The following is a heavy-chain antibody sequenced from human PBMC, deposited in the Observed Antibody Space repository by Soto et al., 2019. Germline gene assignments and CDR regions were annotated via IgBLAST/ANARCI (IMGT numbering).Heavy chain of an antibody. V-gene: IGHV1-18*01. Sequence: ASVKVSCKASGYTFTSYGISWVRQAPGQGLEWMGWISAYNGNTNYAQKLQGRVTMTTDTSTSTAYMELRSLRSDDTAVYYCAGPPGEPVLQQQLVRPHYYYGMDVWGQGTTVTVS. CDR1: GYTFTSYG. D-gene: IGHD6-13*01. J-gene: IGHJ6*02. CDR2: ISAYNGNT. CDR3: AGPPGEPVLQQQLVRPHYYYGMDV.